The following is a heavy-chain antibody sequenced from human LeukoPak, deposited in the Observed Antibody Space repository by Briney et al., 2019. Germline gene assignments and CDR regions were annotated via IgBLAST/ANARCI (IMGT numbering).Heavy chain of an antibody. D-gene: IGHD6-19*01. CDR1: GFPFSTYW. V-gene: IGHV3-7*01. J-gene: IGHJ4*02. CDR3: TSSIYTSGDY. CDR2: INQDGSGE. Sequence: GGSLRLSCTASGFPFSTYWLSWVRQAPGKGLEWVANINQDGSGEYYAGSVKGRFTIARDNAKNSLYLQMNSLRAEDTAVYYCTSSIYTSGDYWGQGTLVTVSS.